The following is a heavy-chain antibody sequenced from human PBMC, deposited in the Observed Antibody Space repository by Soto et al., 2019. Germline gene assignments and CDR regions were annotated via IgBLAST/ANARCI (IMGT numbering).Heavy chain of an antibody. J-gene: IGHJ5*01. Sequence: ASVKVSCKASGYTFTSYGISWVRQAPGQGLEWMGWISAYNGNTNYAQKLQGRVTMTTDTSTSTAYMELRSLRSDGTAVYYCARTPLVPAAIGWFDSWGQGTLVTVSS. V-gene: IGHV1-18*01. D-gene: IGHD2-2*02. CDR3: ARTPLVPAAIGWFDS. CDR1: GYTFTSYG. CDR2: ISAYNGNT.